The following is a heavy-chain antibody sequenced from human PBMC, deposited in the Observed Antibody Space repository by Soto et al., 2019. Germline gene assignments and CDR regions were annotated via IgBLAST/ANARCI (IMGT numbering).Heavy chain of an antibody. CDR3: AKDEGAAVESPGD. V-gene: IGHV3-43*01. CDR1: GFIFDDFT. D-gene: IGHD6-13*01. Sequence: VQLAESGGGLVKSGGSLTLSCSTSGFIFDDFTMHWVRLLPGKGLQWVSYINWDGRITMYADSVKGRFTISRDNTNSHLYLQMNSLGSDDTALYYCAKDEGAAVESPGDWGQGTLVTVSS. J-gene: IGHJ4*02. CDR2: INWDGRIT.